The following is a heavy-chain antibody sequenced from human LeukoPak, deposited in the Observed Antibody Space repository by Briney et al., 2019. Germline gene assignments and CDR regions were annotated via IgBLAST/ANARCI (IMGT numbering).Heavy chain of an antibody. CDR3: ARGRMTFDY. CDR2: ISDTGTT. D-gene: IGHD2-15*01. Sequence: SETLSLTCTVSGGSINSRNNYWGWIRQPPGKGLEWIAIISDTGTTYYSPSLKSRLTISVDTSKNQFSLTLSSVTAADTAVYYCARGRMTFDYWGQGTLVTVSS. V-gene: IGHV4-39*01. J-gene: IGHJ4*02. CDR1: GGSINSRNNY.